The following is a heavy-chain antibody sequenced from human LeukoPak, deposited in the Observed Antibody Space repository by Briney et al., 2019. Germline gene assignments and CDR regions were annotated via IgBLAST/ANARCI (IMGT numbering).Heavy chain of an antibody. D-gene: IGHD5-12*01. J-gene: IGHJ5*02. CDR2: ISGSGGNT. CDR3: AKDRQWLRNNWFDP. V-gene: IGHV3-23*01. CDR1: VFIFSGDA. Sequence: GSLRLSCTPSVFIFSGDALSWVRQAPGEGGWWVSAISGSGGNTYYADAVKGRFTISRDNPRNTLYLEMNSLRVEDTAVYYCAKDRQWLRNNWFDPWGQGTPVTVSS.